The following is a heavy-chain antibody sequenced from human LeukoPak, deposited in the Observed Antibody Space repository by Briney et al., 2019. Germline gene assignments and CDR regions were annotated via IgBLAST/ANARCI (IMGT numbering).Heavy chain of an antibody. CDR1: GGSLSSSGYS. CDR3: ARRQGGSFFDY. J-gene: IGHJ4*02. CDR2: IYYSGST. Sequence: SETLSLTCTVSGGSLSSSGYSWGWISQPPGKGLEWIGIIYYSGSTYYNSSLKSRVTISVDTSKSQFSLQLSSVTAADTAAYYCARRQGGSFFDYWGQGTLVTVSS. D-gene: IGHD5-12*01. V-gene: IGHV4-39*01.